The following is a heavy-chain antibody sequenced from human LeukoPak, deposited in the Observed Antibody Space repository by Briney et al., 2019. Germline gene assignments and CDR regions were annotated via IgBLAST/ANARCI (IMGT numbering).Heavy chain of an antibody. D-gene: IGHD6-6*01. CDR1: GGSISSYY. CDR3: ARDNRAGPYSSSSEGIDY. J-gene: IGHJ4*02. CDR2: IYYSGST. Sequence: SETLSLTCTGSGGSISSYYWSWIRQPPGKGLEWIGYIYYSGSTNYNPTLKSRVTISVDTSKNQFSLKLSSVTAADTAVYYCARDNRAGPYSSSSEGIDYWGQGTLVTVSS. V-gene: IGHV4-59*01.